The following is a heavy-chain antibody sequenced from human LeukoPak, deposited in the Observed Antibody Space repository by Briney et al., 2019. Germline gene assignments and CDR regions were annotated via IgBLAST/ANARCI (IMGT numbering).Heavy chain of an antibody. D-gene: IGHD2-2*01. CDR2: IIPIFGTA. CDR3: ARDDSCSSTRCYCYYGMDV. J-gene: IGHJ6*04. Sequence: SVKVSCKASGGTFSSYAISWVRQAPGQGLEWMGGIIPIFGTANYAQKFQARVTITADESTSTAYMELSSLRSEDTAVYYCARDDSCSSTRCYCYYGMDVWGKGTTVTVSS. V-gene: IGHV1-69*13. CDR1: GGTFSSYA.